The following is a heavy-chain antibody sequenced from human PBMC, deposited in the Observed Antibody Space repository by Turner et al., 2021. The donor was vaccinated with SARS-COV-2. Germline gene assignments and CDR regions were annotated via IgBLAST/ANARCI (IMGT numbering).Heavy chain of an antibody. V-gene: IGHV1-69*01. CDR2: IIPIFGTA. CDR3: ARARGVDYYDSSGQRFDP. Sequence: QVQLVQSGAGVKRPGSSVRVPCKASGGTFNTYVISWVRQAPGQGLEWMGGIIPIFGTANYAQKFQGRVTITADESTSTAYMELSSLRSEDTAVYYCARARGVDYYDSSGQRFDPWGQGTLVTVSS. CDR1: GGTFNTYV. J-gene: IGHJ5*02. D-gene: IGHD3-22*01.